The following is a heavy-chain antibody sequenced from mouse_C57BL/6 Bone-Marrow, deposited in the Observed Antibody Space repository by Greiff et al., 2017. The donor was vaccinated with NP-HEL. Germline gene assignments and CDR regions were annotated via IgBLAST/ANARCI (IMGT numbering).Heavy chain of an antibody. J-gene: IGHJ2*01. Sequence: EVQRVESGGDLVKPGGSLKLSCAASGFTFSSYGMSWVRQTPDKRLEWVATISSGGSYTYYPDSVKGRFTISRDNAKNTLYLQMSSLKSEDTAMYYCARRCSSYFDYWGQGTTLTVPS. CDR1: GFTFSSYG. V-gene: IGHV5-6*01. CDR3: ARRCSSYFDY. D-gene: IGHD1-1*01. CDR2: ISSGGSYT.